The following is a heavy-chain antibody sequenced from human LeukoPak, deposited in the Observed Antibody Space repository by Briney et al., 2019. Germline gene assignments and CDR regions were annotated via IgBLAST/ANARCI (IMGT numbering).Heavy chain of an antibody. CDR3: ASMGAPMDV. V-gene: IGHV3-21*01. CDR1: GFTFSTYT. D-gene: IGHD3-16*01. Sequence: GGSLRLSCAASGFTFSTYTMNWVRQAPGKGLEWVSSISSSSYYIYYADSVKGRFTISRDNAKNPLYLQMNSLRAEDTAVYYCASMGAPMDVWGKGTTVTVSS. CDR2: ISSSSYYI. J-gene: IGHJ6*03.